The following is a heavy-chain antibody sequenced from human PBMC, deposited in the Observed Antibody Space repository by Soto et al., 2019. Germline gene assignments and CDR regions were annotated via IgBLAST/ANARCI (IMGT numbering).Heavy chain of an antibody. D-gene: IGHD3-22*01. CDR2: ISGSGGST. Sequence: GGSLRLSCAASGFTFSSYAMSWVRQAPGKGLEWVSAISGSGGSTYYADSVKGRFTISRDNSKNTLYLQMNSLRAEDTAVYYCAKRNNYYDSSGYYYFDYWGQGTLVTVSS. J-gene: IGHJ4*02. V-gene: IGHV3-23*01. CDR1: GFTFSSYA. CDR3: AKRNNYYDSSGYYYFDY.